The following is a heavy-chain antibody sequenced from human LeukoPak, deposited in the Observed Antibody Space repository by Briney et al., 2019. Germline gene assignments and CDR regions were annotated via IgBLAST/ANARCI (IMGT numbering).Heavy chain of an antibody. V-gene: IGHV4-4*09. D-gene: IGHD3-10*01. J-gene: IGHJ5*02. CDR3: ARHRVRFRFDP. CDR2: IYTSGST. Sequence: SETLSLTCTVSGGSISSYYWSWIRQPPGKGLEWIGYIYTSGSTNYNPSLKSRVTISVDTSKNQFSLKLSSMTAADTSVYYCARHRVRFRFDPWGQGTLVTVSS. CDR1: GGSISSYY.